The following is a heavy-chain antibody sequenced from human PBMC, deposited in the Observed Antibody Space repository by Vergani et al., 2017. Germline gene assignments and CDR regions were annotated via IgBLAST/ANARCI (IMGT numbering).Heavy chain of an antibody. Sequence: QVQLVQSGAEVKKPGASVKVSCKASGYTFTSYGISWVRQAPGQGLEWMGWISAYNGNTNYAQKLQGRVTMTTDTSTSTAYMELRSLRSDDTGVYYCARGDYCSGGSCYVFPGVQGYWGQGTLVTVSS. V-gene: IGHV1-18*01. CDR3: ARGDYCSGGSCYVFPGVQGY. D-gene: IGHD2-15*01. J-gene: IGHJ4*02. CDR2: ISAYNGNT. CDR1: GYTFTSYG.